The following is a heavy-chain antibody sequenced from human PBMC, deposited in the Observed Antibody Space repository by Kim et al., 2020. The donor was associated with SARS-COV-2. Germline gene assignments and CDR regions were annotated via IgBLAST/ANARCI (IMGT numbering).Heavy chain of an antibody. V-gene: IGHV4-39*01. J-gene: IGHJ4*02. Sequence: SETLSLTCTVSGGSISSSSYYWGWIRQPPGKGLEWIGSIYYSGSTYYNPSLKSRVTISVDTSKNHFSLKLSSVTAADTAVYYCARQIYFDYWGQGTLVTVSS. CDR3: ARQIYFDY. CDR1: GGSISSSSYY. CDR2: IYYSGST.